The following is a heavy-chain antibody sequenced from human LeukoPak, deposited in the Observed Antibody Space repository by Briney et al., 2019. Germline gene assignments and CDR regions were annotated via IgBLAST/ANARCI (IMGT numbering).Heavy chain of an antibody. CDR2: INPSGGST. Sequence: ASVKDSCKASGYTFTSYYMHWGRQAPGQGLEWMGIINPSGGSTSYAQKFQGRDTMTRDTSPSTAYMELSSLRSEDTAVYYCARDGYTPKTGSDYYFDYWGQGTLVTVSS. D-gene: IGHD5-24*01. CDR1: GYTFTSYY. J-gene: IGHJ4*02. CDR3: ARDGYTPKTGSDYYFDY. V-gene: IGHV1-46*01.